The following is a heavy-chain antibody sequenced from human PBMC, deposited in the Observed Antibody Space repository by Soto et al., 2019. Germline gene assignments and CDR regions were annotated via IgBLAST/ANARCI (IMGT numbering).Heavy chain of an antibody. J-gene: IGHJ4*02. CDR3: ATRPRPYAPGIYNLTPSLQY. CDR1: GYSLTELS. CDR2: FDPGSGST. D-gene: IGHD1-20*01. Sequence: QVQLVQSGAEVKKPGASVKVSCKVSGYSLTELSMHWVRQAPGKGLGWLGGFDPGSGSTVYAQRFEGRVGLTEDSSACAAFMDLGSRIADATAFYYRATRPRPYAPGIYNLTPSLQYWGQRSLFTVSS. V-gene: IGHV1-24*01.